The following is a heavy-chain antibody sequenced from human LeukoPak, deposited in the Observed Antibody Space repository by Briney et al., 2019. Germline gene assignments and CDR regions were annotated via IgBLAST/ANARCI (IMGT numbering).Heavy chain of an antibody. J-gene: IGHJ4*02. CDR2: INPNSGGT. CDR3: ARSGNPFDY. D-gene: IGHD1-14*01. V-gene: IGHV1-2*02. CDR1: GYSFTGYY. Sequence: GASVKVSCTAAGYSFTGYYLHWVRQAPGQGLGWMGWINPNSGGTNYAQRFQGRVTMTRDTSISTAYMELRGLRSDDTAVYYCARSGNPFDYWGQGTLATVSS.